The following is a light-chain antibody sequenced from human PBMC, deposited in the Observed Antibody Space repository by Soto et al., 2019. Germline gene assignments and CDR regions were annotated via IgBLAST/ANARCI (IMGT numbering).Light chain of an antibody. J-gene: IGKJ4*01. CDR1: QSISSW. CDR3: QQYNSYSPDT. Sequence: DIQMTQSPSTLSASVGDRVTITCRASQSISSWLAWYQQKPGKAPKLLIYDASSLESGVPSRFNGSGSGTEFTLTISSLQPDDFATYYCQQYNSYSPDTFGGGTKVEIK. V-gene: IGKV1-5*01. CDR2: DAS.